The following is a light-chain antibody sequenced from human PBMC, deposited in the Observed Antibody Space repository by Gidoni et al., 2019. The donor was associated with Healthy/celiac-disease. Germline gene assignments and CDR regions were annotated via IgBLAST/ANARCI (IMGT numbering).Light chain of an antibody. V-gene: IGKV1-5*01. J-gene: IGKJ2*01. CDR3: QQYNSYSYT. CDR2: DAS. Sequence: DIQMTQSPSTLYASVGDRVTITCRASQSISSWLAWYPQKPGKAPKLLIYDASSLESGVPSRFSGSGSGTEFTLTISSLQPDDFATYYCQQYNSYSYTFGQGTKLEIK. CDR1: QSISSW.